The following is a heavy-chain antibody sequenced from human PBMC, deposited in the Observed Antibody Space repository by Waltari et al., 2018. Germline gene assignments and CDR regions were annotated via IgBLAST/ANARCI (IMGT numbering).Heavy chain of an antibody. J-gene: IGHJ4*02. CDR3: ASDLELIVGVH. D-gene: IGHD1-26*01. CDR1: GGTFSSYS. V-gene: IGHV1-69*05. Sequence: QVQLVQSGAEVKKPGSSVKVSCKASGGTFSSYSISWGRQAPGQGLEWMGGIIPIFGTANYAQKFQGRVTITTDESTSTAYMERSSLRSEDTAGYYCASDLELIVGVHWGQGTLVTVSS. CDR2: IIPIFGTA.